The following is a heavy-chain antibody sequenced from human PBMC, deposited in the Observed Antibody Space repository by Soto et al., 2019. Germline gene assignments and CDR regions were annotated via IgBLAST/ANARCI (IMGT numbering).Heavy chain of an antibody. CDR1: GFTFSSYA. CDR2: ISYDGSNK. V-gene: IGHV3-30-3*01. Sequence: QVQLVESGGGVVQPGRSLRLSCAASGFTFSSYAMHWVRQAPGKGLEWVAVISYDGSNKYYADSVKGRFTISRDNSKNSRYLQLNSLRAEDRAVYHGARDHIAAAGTPLWGQGSLVTVSS. CDR3: ARDHIAAAGTPL. J-gene: IGHJ4*02. D-gene: IGHD6-13*01.